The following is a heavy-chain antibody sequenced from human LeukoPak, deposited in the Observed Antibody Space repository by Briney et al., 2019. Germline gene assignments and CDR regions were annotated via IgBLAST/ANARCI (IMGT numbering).Heavy chain of an antibody. Sequence: GASVKVSCKASGYTFTNYGISWVRQAPGQGLEWMGGIIPIFGTANYAQKFQGRVTITADESTSTAYMELSSLRSEDTAVYYCARGGDVVVTASHFDYWGQGTLVTVSS. J-gene: IGHJ4*02. CDR1: GYTFTNYG. CDR2: IIPIFGTA. D-gene: IGHD2-21*02. CDR3: ARGGDVVVTASHFDY. V-gene: IGHV1-69*13.